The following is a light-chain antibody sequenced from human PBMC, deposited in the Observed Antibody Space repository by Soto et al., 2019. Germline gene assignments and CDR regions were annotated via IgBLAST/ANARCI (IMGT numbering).Light chain of an antibody. J-gene: IGKJ2*01. CDR3: QQSYRTPYT. CDR1: QSSSNY. Sequence: DIQMTQSPSSLSASVGDRVTITCRASQSSSNYLNWYQQKPGKAPNLLIYAASSLQSGVPSRFSGSGSGTDFTLAINNLQPEDFATYYCQQSYRTPYTFGQGTKLEIK. V-gene: IGKV1-39*01. CDR2: AAS.